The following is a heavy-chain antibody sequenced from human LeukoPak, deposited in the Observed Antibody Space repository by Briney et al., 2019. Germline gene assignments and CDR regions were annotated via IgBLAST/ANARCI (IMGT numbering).Heavy chain of an antibody. V-gene: IGHV3-30*18. Sequence: GRSLRLSCAAAGFTFSSYGMHWVRQAPAKGLEWLGVVSSDGNNKYYPDSVKGRFTISRDNSKNTLYLQMNSLRAEDTAVYYCAKEGYYGSGSFPDYWGRGTLVTVAS. CDR1: GFTFSSYG. D-gene: IGHD3-10*01. J-gene: IGHJ4*02. CDR3: AKEGYYGSGSFPDY. CDR2: VSSDGNNK.